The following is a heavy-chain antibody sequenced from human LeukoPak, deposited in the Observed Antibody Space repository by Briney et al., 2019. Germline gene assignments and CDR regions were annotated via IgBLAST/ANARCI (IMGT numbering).Heavy chain of an antibody. J-gene: IGHJ4*02. CDR3: ARFYYDSSGSLLYFDY. CDR2: IYHSGST. CDR1: GGSFSGYY. V-gene: IGHV4-34*01. Sequence: SETLSLTCAVYGGSFSGYYWSWIRQPPGKGLEWIGEIYHSGSTNYNPSLKSRVTISVDKPKNQFSLKLSSVTAADTAVYYCARFYYDSSGSLLYFDYWGQGTLVTVSS. D-gene: IGHD3-22*01.